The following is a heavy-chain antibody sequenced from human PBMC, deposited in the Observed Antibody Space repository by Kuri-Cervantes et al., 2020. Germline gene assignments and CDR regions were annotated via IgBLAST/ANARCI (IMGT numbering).Heavy chain of an antibody. J-gene: IGHJ5*02. Sequence: GSLRPSCAVYGGSFSGYYWSWIRQPPGKGLEWVGEINHSGSTNYNPSLKSRVTISVDTSKNQFSLKLSSVTAADTAVYYCARGKVAGRQWLVHRWFDPWGQGTLVTVSS. CDR1: GGSFSGYY. CDR3: ARGKVAGRQWLVHRWFDP. V-gene: IGHV4-34*01. D-gene: IGHD6-19*01. CDR2: INHSGST.